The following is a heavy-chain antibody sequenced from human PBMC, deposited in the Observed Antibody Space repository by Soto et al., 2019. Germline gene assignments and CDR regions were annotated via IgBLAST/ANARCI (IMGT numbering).Heavy chain of an antibody. CDR1: GYSFTSYW. CDR3: ARSTMATIGMDV. V-gene: IGHV5-10-1*01. CDR2: IDPSDSYT. Sequence: GESLKISCKGSGYSFTSYWISWVRQMPGKGLEWMGRIDPSDSYTNYSPSFQGHVTISADRSISTAYLQWSSLKASDTAMYYCARSTMATIGMDVWGQGTTVTVSS. D-gene: IGHD5-12*01. J-gene: IGHJ6*02.